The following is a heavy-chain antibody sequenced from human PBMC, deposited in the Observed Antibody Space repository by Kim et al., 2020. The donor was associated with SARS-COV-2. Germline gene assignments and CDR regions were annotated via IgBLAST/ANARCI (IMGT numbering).Heavy chain of an antibody. J-gene: IGHJ4*02. D-gene: IGHD2-15*01. CDR1: GFTFSSYA. Sequence: GGSLRLSCAASGFTFSSYAMHWVRQAPGKGLEWVAVISYDGSNKYYADSVKGRFTISRDNSKNTLYLQMNSLRAEDTAVYYCASEVVVAPYFDYWGQGTLVTVSS. CDR3: ASEVVVAPYFDY. CDR2: ISYDGSNK. V-gene: IGHV3-30-3*01.